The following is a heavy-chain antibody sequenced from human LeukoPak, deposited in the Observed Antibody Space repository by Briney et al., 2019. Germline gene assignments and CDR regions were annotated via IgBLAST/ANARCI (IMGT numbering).Heavy chain of an antibody. V-gene: IGHV4-34*01. CDR1: GGSFSGYY. D-gene: IGHD6-19*01. CDR3: ARGWNSGWYFGY. Sequence: SETLPLTCAVYGGSFSGYYWSWIRQPPGKGLEWIGEINHSGSTNYNPSLRSRVTISVDTSKNQFSLKLSSVTAADTAVYYCARGWNSGWYFGYWGQGTLVTVSS. J-gene: IGHJ4*02. CDR2: INHSGST.